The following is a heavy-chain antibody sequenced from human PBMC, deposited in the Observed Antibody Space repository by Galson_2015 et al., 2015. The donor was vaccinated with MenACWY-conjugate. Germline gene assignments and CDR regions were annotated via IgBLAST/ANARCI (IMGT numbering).Heavy chain of an antibody. V-gene: IGHV3-64*02. CDR3: ARKDGATYGYNDY. CDR1: GFIFTDYD. J-gene: IGHJ4*02. Sequence: SLRLSCAGSGFIFTDYDMHWVRQAPGKGLKYVSAISTYGGSTYYADSVKGRFTISRDNSKNMLFLQMGSLRVEDTAVYYCARKDGATYGYNDYWGQGTLVIVSS. CDR2: ISTYGGST. D-gene: IGHD5-18*01.